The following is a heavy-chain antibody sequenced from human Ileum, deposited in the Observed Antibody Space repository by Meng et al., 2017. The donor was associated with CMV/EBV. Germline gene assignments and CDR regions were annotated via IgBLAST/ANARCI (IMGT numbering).Heavy chain of an antibody. CDR3: AREGTGNFDY. J-gene: IGHJ4*02. D-gene: IGHD3-10*01. CDR1: GFTVSSNY. V-gene: IGHV3-53*01. Sequence: EGQLVGSRGGLFQPGGSLRLSCAASGFTVSSNYMSWVRQAPGKGLEWVSVIYSDGNTYYADSVKGRFTISRDNSKNTLYLQMNSLRAEDTAVYYCAREGTGNFDYWGQGTLVTASS. CDR2: IYSDGNT.